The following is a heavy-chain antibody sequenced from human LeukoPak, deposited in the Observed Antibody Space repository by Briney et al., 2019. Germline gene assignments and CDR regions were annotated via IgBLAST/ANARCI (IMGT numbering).Heavy chain of an antibody. V-gene: IGHV4-34*01. CDR2: INHSGST. J-gene: IGHJ4*02. CDR1: GGSFSGYY. D-gene: IGHD3-10*01. Sequence: SETLSLTRAVYGGSFSGYYWSWILQPPGKGLEWIGEINHSGSTNYNPSLKSRVTISVDTSKNQFSLKLSSVTAADTAVYYCARVRGVIISIFDYWGQGTLVTVSS. CDR3: ARVRGVIISIFDY.